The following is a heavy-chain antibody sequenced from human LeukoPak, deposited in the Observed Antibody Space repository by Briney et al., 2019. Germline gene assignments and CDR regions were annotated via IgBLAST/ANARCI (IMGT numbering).Heavy chain of an antibody. CDR1: GFTFSNFW. J-gene: IGHJ4*02. V-gene: IGHV3-74*01. CDR3: ARSGSYERHY. D-gene: IGHD1-26*01. CDR2: INTDGSSA. Sequence: GGSLRLSCAGSGFTFSNFWMHWVRQTPGKGLVWVSHINTDGSSAGYADSVKGRFTISRDNSKNTLYLQMNSLRAEDTAVYYCARSGSYERHYWGQGTLVTVSS.